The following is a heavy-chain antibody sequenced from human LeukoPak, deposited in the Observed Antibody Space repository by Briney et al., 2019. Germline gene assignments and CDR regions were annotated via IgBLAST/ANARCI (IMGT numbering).Heavy chain of an antibody. J-gene: IGHJ6*02. V-gene: IGHV1-2*02. CDR3: ARVAYYFYGMYI. Sequence: GASVKVSCKASGYAFTVYNIHWMRQAPGQGLEWMGWINPNSGGTNYAQKFQGRVHMTRDTSISTAYMELSRLRSDDTALYYCARVAYYFYGMYIWGQGTTVTVSS. CDR2: INPNSGGT. CDR1: GYAFTVYN.